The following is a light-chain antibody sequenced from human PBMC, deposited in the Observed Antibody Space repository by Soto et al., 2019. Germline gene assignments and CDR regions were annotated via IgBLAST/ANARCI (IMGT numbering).Light chain of an antibody. CDR1: QSVTDNY. Sequence: DSVLTQSPGTLSSSPGERATLFCRASQSVTDNYLAWYQHKPGQPPRLLIYAASSRATGIPDRFSGSGSGTDFTLTISRLEPEDFAVYYCQQYGDSRVFGPGTKVDI. J-gene: IGKJ3*01. CDR3: QQYGDSRV. V-gene: IGKV3-20*01. CDR2: AAS.